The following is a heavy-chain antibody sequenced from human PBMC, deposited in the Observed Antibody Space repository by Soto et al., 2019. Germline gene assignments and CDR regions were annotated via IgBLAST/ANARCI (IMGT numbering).Heavy chain of an antibody. J-gene: IGHJ5*02. V-gene: IGHV4-31*03. Sequence: QVQLQESGPGLVKPPQTLSLTCTVSGGSISSGGYYWSWIRQHPGKGLEWIGYIYYSGSTYYNPSLKSRVTISVDTSKNQFSLKLSSVTAADTAVYYCARGGDIVVVVAATDWFDPWGQGTLVTVSS. CDR2: IYYSGST. CDR3: ARGGDIVVVVAATDWFDP. D-gene: IGHD2-15*01. CDR1: GGSISSGGYY.